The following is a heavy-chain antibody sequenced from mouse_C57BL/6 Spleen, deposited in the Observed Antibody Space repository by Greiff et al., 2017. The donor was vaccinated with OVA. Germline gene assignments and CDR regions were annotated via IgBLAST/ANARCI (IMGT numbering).Heavy chain of an antibody. J-gene: IGHJ2*01. D-gene: IGHD2-12*01. CDR3: AVTAAFDY. Sequence: VQLLQSGAELVKPGASVKLSCTASGFTINDYYMHWVQQTTEQGLEWIGRIDPEDGETKYAPNFQGKATITADTSSNTAYLQLSSLTSEDTAVDYCAVTAAFDYWGQGTTVTVAS. CDR1: GFTINDYY. CDR2: IDPEDGET. V-gene: IGHV14-2*01.